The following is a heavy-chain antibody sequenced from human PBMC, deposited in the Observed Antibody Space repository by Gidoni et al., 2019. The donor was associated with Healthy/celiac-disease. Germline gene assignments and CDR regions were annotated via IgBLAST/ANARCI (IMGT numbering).Heavy chain of an antibody. Sequence: QVQRVQSGAEVKKPGSSVKVSCKASGGTFSSYATSWVRQAPGQGLEWMGGIIPIFGTANYAQKFQGRVTIAADESTSTAYMELSSLRSEDTAVYYCAARGGAAAAAPSDYWGQGTLVTVSS. CDR1: GGTFSSYA. CDR2: IIPIFGTA. J-gene: IGHJ4*02. CDR3: AARGGAAAAAPSDY. D-gene: IGHD6-13*01. V-gene: IGHV1-69*01.